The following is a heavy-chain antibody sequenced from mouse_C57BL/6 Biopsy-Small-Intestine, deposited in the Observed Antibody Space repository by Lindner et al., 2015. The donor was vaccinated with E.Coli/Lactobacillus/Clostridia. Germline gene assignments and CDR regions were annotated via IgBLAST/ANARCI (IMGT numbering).Heavy chain of an antibody. Sequence: SVKVSCKASGYTFTSYYMHWVRQAPGQGLEWMGIINPKTGSTGYAQKFQGRVTMARDTSTSTVYMDLSSLRSEDTAVYYCARDRLPLTYYYYYAVDVWGQGTTVTVSS. CDR2: INPKTGST. J-gene: IGHJ1*01. D-gene: IGHD1-1*01. V-gene: IGHV1-64*01. CDR1: GYTFTSYY. CDR3: ARDRLPLTYYYYYAVDV.